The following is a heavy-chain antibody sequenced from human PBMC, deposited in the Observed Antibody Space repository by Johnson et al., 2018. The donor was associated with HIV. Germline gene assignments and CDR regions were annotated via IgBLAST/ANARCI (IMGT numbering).Heavy chain of an antibody. CDR3: AKDLRVYTCDAFDI. Sequence: VHLVESGVNLVQPGRSLRLSCAASGFTFDDYAMHWVRQAPGRGLEWVSGIRLNSGSIGYADSVKGRFTISRANSKNTLYLQMNSLRAEDTAVYYCAKDLRVYTCDAFDIWGQGTMVTVSS. V-gene: IGHV3-9*01. J-gene: IGHJ3*02. D-gene: IGHD5/OR15-5a*01. CDR1: GFTFDDYA. CDR2: IRLNSGSI.